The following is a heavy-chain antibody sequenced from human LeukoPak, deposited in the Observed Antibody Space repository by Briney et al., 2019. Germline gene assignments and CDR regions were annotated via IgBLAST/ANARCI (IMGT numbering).Heavy chain of an antibody. V-gene: IGHV4-61*02. J-gene: IGHJ3*02. Sequence: SETLSLTCTVSGGSVSSGTYYWSWIRQPAGKGLEWIGRIYTSGSTNYNPSLKSRVTMSVDTSKNQSSLKPSSVTAADTAVYYCARVMRFLEWLPPYDASDIWGQGTMVTVSS. D-gene: IGHD3-3*01. CDR2: IYTSGST. CDR3: ARVMRFLEWLPPYDASDI. CDR1: GGSVSSGTYY.